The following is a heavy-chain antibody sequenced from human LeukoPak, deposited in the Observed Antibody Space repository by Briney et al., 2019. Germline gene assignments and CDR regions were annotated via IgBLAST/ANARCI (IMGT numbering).Heavy chain of an antibody. J-gene: IGHJ6*02. Sequence: GGSLRLSCADSGITVRKYWMHWVRQVPGKGLVWVSRIHSDGSTTDYADSVKGRFTITRDSAKNTLYLEMNSLRVEDTAVYYCTRDANHYGGMDVWGQGTTVTVSS. CDR2: IHSDGSTT. CDR3: TRDANHYGGMDV. CDR1: GITVRKYW. V-gene: IGHV3-74*01.